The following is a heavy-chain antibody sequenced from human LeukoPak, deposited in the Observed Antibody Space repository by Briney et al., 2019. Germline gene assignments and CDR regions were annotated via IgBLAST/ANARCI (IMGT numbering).Heavy chain of an antibody. J-gene: IGHJ4*02. D-gene: IGHD6-13*01. V-gene: IGHV4-39*07. CDR1: GGSISSSSYY. CDR3: ARDLGSSWFLDY. Sequence: SETLSLTCAVSGGSISSSSYYWGWIRQPPGKGLEWIGSIFYSGSTYYNPSLKSRVTISVDTSKNQFSLKLSSVTAADTAVYYCARDLGSSWFLDYWGQGTLVTVSS. CDR2: IFYSGST.